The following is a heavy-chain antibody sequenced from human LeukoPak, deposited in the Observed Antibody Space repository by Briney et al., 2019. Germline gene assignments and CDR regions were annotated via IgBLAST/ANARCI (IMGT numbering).Heavy chain of an antibody. CDR1: GFTFGSYA. Sequence: GGSLRLSCAASGFTFGSYAMSWVRQAPGKGLEWVSAISGSGGSTYYADSVKGRFTISRDNSKNTLYLQMNSLRAEDTAVYYCAKDLNYCSSTSCYQVGDAFDTWGQGTMVTVSS. CDR2: ISGSGGST. J-gene: IGHJ3*02. V-gene: IGHV3-23*01. D-gene: IGHD2-2*01. CDR3: AKDLNYCSSTSCYQVGDAFDT.